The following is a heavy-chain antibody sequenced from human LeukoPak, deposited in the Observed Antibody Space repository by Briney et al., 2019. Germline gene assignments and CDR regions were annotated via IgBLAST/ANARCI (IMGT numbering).Heavy chain of an antibody. CDR3: ARDGGGHPVDY. Sequence: PSETLSLTCAVYGGSFSGYYWSWIRQPPGKGLEWIGEINHSGSTNYNPSLKSRVTISVDTSKNQFSLKLSSVTAADTAVYYCARDGGGHPVDYWGQGTLVTVSS. CDR1: GGSFSGYY. D-gene: IGHD3-16*01. CDR2: INHSGST. J-gene: IGHJ4*02. V-gene: IGHV4-34*01.